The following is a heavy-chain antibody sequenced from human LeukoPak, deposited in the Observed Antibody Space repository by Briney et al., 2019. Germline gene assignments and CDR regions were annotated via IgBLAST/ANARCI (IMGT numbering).Heavy chain of an antibody. J-gene: IGHJ4*02. CDR2: ISSSSSYI. CDR3: ARGFWYCSGCSCYSAFFDY. Sequence: VGSLRLSCAASGFTFSSYSMNWVRQAPGKGLEWVSCISSSSSYIYYAHSVKGRFTISRDNAKNSLYLQMNSLRAEDTAVYYCARGFWYCSGCSCYSAFFDYWGQGTLVTVSS. D-gene: IGHD2-15*01. CDR1: GFTFSSYS. V-gene: IGHV3-21*01.